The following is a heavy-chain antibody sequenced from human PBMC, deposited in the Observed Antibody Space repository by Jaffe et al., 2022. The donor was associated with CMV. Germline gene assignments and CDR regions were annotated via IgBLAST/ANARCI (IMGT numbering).Heavy chain of an antibody. CDR2: ISSSGSTI. CDR3: AGGTDYGDYVKVYYYYYGMDV. Sequence: QVQLVESGGGLVKPGGSLRLSCAASGFTFSDYYMSWIRQAPGKGLEWVSYISSSGSTIYYADSVKGRFTISRDNAKNSLYLQMNSLRAEDTAVYYCAGGTDYGDYVKVYYYYYGMDVWGQGTTVTVSS. CDR1: GFTFSDYY. J-gene: IGHJ6*02. V-gene: IGHV3-11*01. D-gene: IGHD4-17*01.